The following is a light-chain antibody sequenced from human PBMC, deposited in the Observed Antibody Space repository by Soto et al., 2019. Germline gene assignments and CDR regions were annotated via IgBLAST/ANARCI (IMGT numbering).Light chain of an antibody. CDR1: LSISSDY. J-gene: IGKJ1*01. V-gene: IGKV3-20*01. CDR2: GAS. Sequence: EIVLTQSPGTLSLSPGDRATLYCRAGLSISSDYLAWYQQQPGQAPRLLIYGASSRATGIPDRFSGSGSGTDFTLTISRLEPEDFAVYYCQQYGSSPPWTFGQGTKVDIK. CDR3: QQYGSSPPWT.